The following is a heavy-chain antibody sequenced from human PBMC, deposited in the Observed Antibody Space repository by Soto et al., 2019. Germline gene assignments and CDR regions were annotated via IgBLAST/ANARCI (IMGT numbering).Heavy chain of an antibody. CDR1: GYSISSGYY. J-gene: IGHJ5*02. D-gene: IGHD2-15*01. V-gene: IGHV4-38-2*02. CDR2: IYHSGST. CDR3: ARDLTRWHNGFDP. Sequence: NPSETLSLTCAVSGYSISSGYYWGWIRQPPGKGLEWIRSIYHSGSTYYTPSLKSRVTISRDTSKNPFSLKMSCVSAADTAVYYWARDLTRWHNGFDPWGQGTLVTVSS.